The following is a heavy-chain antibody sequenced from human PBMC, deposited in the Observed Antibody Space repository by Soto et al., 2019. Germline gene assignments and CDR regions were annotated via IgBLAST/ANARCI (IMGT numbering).Heavy chain of an antibody. CDR3: AREESSHYIGTFPFYDMDV. Sequence: QVQLVQSGPEVKKSGSSVKVSCKLSGGTFTSETISWVRQAPGQGLEWMGRIIPILGTGNYEQKFQGRITITEDKATNTGYMELSSLASEDTAVYFCAREESSHYIGTFPFYDMDVWGNGTTVTVSS. CDR1: GGTFTSET. J-gene: IGHJ6*03. CDR2: IIPILGTG. D-gene: IGHD1-26*01. V-gene: IGHV1-69*08.